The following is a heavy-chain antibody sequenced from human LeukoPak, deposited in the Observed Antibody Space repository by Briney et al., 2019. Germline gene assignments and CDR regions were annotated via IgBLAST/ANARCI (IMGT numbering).Heavy chain of an antibody. J-gene: IGHJ6*03. CDR2: ISSNGGST. Sequence: PGGSLRLSCAASGFTFSSYAMHWVRQAPGKGLEYVSAISSNGGSTYYANSVKGRFTISRDNSKNTLYLQMGSLRAEDMAVYYCARGLGSGFYYYYMDVWGRGTTVTVSS. CDR3: ARGLGSGFYYYYMDV. CDR1: GFTFSSYA. V-gene: IGHV3-64*01. D-gene: IGHD3-10*02.